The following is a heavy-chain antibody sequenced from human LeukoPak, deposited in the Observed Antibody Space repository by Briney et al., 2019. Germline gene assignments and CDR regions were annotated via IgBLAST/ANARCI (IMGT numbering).Heavy chain of an antibody. CDR3: ATSSSSELFDY. Sequence: SETLSLTCTVSGGSISSYYWSWIRQPAGKGLEWIGRIYTNGSTNYNPSLKSRVTMSVDTSKNQFSLKLSSVTAADTAVYYCATSSSSELFDYWGQGTLVTVSS. CDR2: IYTNGST. CDR1: GGSISSYY. D-gene: IGHD6-13*01. J-gene: IGHJ4*02. V-gene: IGHV4-4*07.